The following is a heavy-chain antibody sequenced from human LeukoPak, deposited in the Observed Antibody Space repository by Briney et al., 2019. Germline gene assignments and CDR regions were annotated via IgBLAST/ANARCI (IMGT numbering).Heavy chain of an antibody. J-gene: IGHJ6*03. CDR2: INPSGGST. CDR1: GYTFTGYY. V-gene: IGHV1-46*01. CDR3: ARSVEATRYYYMDV. D-gene: IGHD1-26*01. Sequence: ASVKVSCKASGYTFTGYYMHWVRQAPGQGLEWMGIINPSGGSTSYAQKFQGRVTMTRDMSTSTVYMELSSLRSEDTVVYYCARSVEATRYYYMDVWGKGTTVTVSS.